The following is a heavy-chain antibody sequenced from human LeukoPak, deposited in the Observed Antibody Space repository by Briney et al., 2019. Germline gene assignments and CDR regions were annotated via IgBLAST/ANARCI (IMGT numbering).Heavy chain of an antibody. J-gene: IGHJ6*03. D-gene: IGHD5/OR15-5a*01. V-gene: IGHV1-69*06. Sequence: GASVKVSCKASGYTFTSYAMNWVRQAPGQGLEWMGGIIPMFGTANYAQKFRDRVTITADKSTTTAYLELSSLRSDDTAVYYCVRGTYSVYELGFYMDVWGKGTTVTVSS. CDR1: GYTFTSYA. CDR3: VRGTYSVYELGFYMDV. CDR2: IIPMFGTA.